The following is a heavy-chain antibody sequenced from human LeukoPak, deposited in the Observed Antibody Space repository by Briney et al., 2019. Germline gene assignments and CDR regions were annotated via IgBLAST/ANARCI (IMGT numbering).Heavy chain of an antibody. D-gene: IGHD1-26*01. CDR1: GGSISGYY. CDR3: ARVPIVGAITGSLDY. CDR2: IYYSGST. V-gene: IGHV4-59*01. J-gene: IGHJ4*02. Sequence: SETLSLTCTVSGGSISGYYWSWIRQPPGKGLEWIGYIYYSGSTNYNPSLKSRVTISIDTSKNQFSLKLTSVTAADTAVYYCARVPIVGAITGSLDYWGQGTLVTVSS.